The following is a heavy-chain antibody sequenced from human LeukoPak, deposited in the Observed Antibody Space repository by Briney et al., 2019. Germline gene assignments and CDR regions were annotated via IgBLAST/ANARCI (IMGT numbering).Heavy chain of an antibody. V-gene: IGHV4-39*07. CDR1: GGSISSSSYY. J-gene: IGHJ4*02. CDR3: ASNALAVAGHYYFDY. Sequence: SETLSLTCTVSGGSISSSSYYWGWIRQPPGKGLEWIGSIYYSGSTYYNPSLKSRVTISVDTSKNQFSLKLSSVTAADTAVYYCASNALAVAGHYYFDYWGQGTLVTVSS. CDR2: IYYSGST. D-gene: IGHD6-19*01.